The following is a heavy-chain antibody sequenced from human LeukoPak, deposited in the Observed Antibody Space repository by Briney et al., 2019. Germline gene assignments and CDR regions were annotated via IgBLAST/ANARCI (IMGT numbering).Heavy chain of an antibody. CDR3: ARAFIVVVPSLDY. V-gene: IGHV3-30-3*01. J-gene: IGHJ4*02. D-gene: IGHD2-2*01. CDR2: ISYDGSNK. Sequence: AGRSLRLSCAASGFTFSSYAMHWVRQAPGKGLEWVAVISYDGSNKYYADSVKGRFTISRDNSKNTLYLQMNSLRAEDTAVYYCARAFIVVVPSLDYWGQGTLVTVSS. CDR1: GFTFSSYA.